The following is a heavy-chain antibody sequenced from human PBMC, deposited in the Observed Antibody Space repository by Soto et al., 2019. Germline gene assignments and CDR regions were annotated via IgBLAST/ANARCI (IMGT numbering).Heavy chain of an antibody. CDR3: ARAFTYYYMDV. Sequence: GGSLRLSCAASGFTFSSYAMSWVRQAPGKGLEWVANIKQDGSEKYYVDSVKGRFTISRDNAKNSLYLQMNSLRAEDTAVYYCARAFTYYYMDVWGKGTTVTVSS. CDR2: IKQDGSEK. J-gene: IGHJ6*03. V-gene: IGHV3-7*01. CDR1: GFTFSSYA.